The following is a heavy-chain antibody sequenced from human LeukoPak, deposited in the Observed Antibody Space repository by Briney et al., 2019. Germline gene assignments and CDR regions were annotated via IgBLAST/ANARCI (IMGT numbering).Heavy chain of an antibody. V-gene: IGHV3-30-3*01. Sequence: GGSLRLSCAASGFTFSSYAMHWVRQAPGKGLEWVAVISYDGSNKYYADSVKGRFTISRDNSKNTLYLQMNSLRAEDTAVYYCARDQGYGDLERGDNWFDPWGQGTLVTVSS. CDR3: ARDQGYGDLERGDNWFDP. CDR1: GFTFSSYA. D-gene: IGHD4-17*01. CDR2: ISYDGSNK. J-gene: IGHJ5*02.